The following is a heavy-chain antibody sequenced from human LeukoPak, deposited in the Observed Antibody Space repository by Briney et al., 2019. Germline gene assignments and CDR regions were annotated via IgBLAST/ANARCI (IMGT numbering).Heavy chain of an antibody. J-gene: IGHJ4*02. CDR2: ISYDGSNK. D-gene: IGHD2-2*01. V-gene: IGHV3-30*18. CDR1: GFTFSSYG. CDR3: AKDGEDIVVVPALYYFDY. Sequence: GGSLRLSCAASGFTFSSYGMHWVRQAPGKGLEWVAVISYDGSNKYYADSVKGRFTISRDNSKNTLYLQMNSLRAEDKAVYYCAKDGEDIVVVPALYYFDYWGQGTLVTVSS.